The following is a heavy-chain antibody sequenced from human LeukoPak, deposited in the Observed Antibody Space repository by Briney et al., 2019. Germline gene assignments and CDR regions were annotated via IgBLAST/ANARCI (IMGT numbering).Heavy chain of an antibody. Sequence: GGSLRLSCSASGFTFSSYAMHWVRQAPGKGLEYVSAISSNGGSTYYADSVKGRFTISRDNSKNTLYLQMSSLRAEDTAVYYCVKGGGLLWFGELSRGYFDYWAREPWSPSPQ. CDR3: VKGGGLLWFGELSRGYFDY. V-gene: IGHV3-64D*06. CDR1: GFTFSSYA. CDR2: ISSNGGST. J-gene: IGHJ4*02. D-gene: IGHD3-10*01.